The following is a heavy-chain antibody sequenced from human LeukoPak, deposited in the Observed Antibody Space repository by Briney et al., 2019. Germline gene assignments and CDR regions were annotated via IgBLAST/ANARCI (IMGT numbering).Heavy chain of an antibody. CDR1: GFTFSSYA. CDR3: AKDCGGCPRAY. CDR2: ISSSSSYI. V-gene: IGHV3-21*01. D-gene: IGHD6-19*01. Sequence: GGSLRLSCAASGFTFSSYAMSWVRQAPGKGLEWVSSISSSSSYIYYADSVKGRFTISRDNAKNSLYLQMNSLRAEDTAVYYCAKDCGGCPRAYWGQGTLVTVSS. J-gene: IGHJ4*02.